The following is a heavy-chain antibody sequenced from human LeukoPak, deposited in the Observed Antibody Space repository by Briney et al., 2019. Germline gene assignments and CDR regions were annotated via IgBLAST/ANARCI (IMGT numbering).Heavy chain of an antibody. D-gene: IGHD3-22*01. J-gene: IGHJ4*02. CDR2: IYYSGST. Sequence: PSETLSLTCTVPGGSISSGGYSWSWIRQHPGKGLEWIGYIYYSGSTYYNPSLKSRVTISVDTSKNQFSLKLSSVTAADTAVYYCAREGRYYYDSSGNTTRSSGVDYWGQGTLVTVSS. CDR3: AREGRYYYDSSGNTTRSSGVDY. V-gene: IGHV4-31*03. CDR1: GGSISSGGYS.